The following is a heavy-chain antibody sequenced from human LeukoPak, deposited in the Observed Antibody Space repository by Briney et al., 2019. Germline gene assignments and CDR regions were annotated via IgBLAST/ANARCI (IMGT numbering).Heavy chain of an antibody. D-gene: IGHD1-1*01. V-gene: IGHV3-48*01. CDR2: ISSSSSTI. CDR3: ARDPSGSGFAFDS. J-gene: IGHJ4*02. CDR1: GFTFSSYS. Sequence: GGSLRLSCAASGFTFSSYSMNWVRQAPGKGLEWVSYISSSSSTIYYADSVKGRFTISRDNAKNSLYLQMNSLRAEDTAVYYCARDPSGSGFAFDSWGQGALVTVSS.